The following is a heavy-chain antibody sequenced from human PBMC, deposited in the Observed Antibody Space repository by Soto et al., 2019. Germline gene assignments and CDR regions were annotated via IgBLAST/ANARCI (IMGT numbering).Heavy chain of an antibody. CDR3: AASCVACGGFNYYGMDV. D-gene: IGHD2-21*01. J-gene: IGHJ6*02. Sequence: SETLSLTCSLSGGSIHNNYYYWGWVRQPPGKGLEWIGSVSFTGTTYYSPSLKSRVTTSIDTSRNQFSLKLTSVTAADTAVYYCAASCVACGGFNYYGMDVWVQGTTVT. V-gene: IGHV4-39*01. CDR2: VSFTGTT. CDR1: GGSIHNNYYY.